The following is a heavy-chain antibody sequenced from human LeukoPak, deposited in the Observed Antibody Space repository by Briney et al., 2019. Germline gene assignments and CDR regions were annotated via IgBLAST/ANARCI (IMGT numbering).Heavy chain of an antibody. D-gene: IGHD2-2*01. CDR2: ISAYNGNT. V-gene: IGHV1-18*01. CDR3: ASLLVPAAILDWFDP. Sequence: ASVKVSCKASGYTFTSYGISWVRQAPGQGLEWMGWISAYNGNTNYAQKLQGRVTMTTDTSTSTAYMELRSLRSDDTAVYYCASLLVPAAILDWFDPWGQGTLVTVSS. J-gene: IGHJ5*02. CDR1: GYTFTSYG.